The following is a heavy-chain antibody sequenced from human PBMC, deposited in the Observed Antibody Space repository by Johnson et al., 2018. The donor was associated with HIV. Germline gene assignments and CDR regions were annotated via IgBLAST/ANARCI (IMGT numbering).Heavy chain of an antibody. D-gene: IGHD1-26*01. CDR1: GFTFDDYT. V-gene: IGHV3-43*01. Sequence: VQLVESGGVVVQPGGSLRLSCAASGFTFDDYTMHWVRQAPGKGLEWVSLISWDGGSTYYADSVKGRFTISRDNSKNSLYLQMNSLRAEDTAVYYCAKDRIVGAVGDALDIWGQGTMVTVSS. CDR3: AKDRIVGAVGDALDI. CDR2: ISWDGGST. J-gene: IGHJ3*02.